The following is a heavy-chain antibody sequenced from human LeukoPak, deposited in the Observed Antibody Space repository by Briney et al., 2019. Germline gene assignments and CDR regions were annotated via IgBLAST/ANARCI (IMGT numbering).Heavy chain of an antibody. CDR3: ARVATGSYDWFDP. V-gene: IGHV3-9*01. CDR1: GFTFDDYV. Sequence: PSRSLRPSCAASGFTFDDYVVHWVRQAPGKGLEWVSGISWNSGSIGYAHSVKGRFTISRDNAKNSLYLQMNSLRAEDTAVYFCARVATGSYDWFDPWGQGTLVTVSS. J-gene: IGHJ5*02. D-gene: IGHD3-10*01. CDR2: ISWNSGSI.